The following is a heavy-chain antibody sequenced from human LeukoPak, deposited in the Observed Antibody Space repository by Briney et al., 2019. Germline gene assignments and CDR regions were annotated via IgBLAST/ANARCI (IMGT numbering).Heavy chain of an antibody. CDR2: ISSSSSYI. D-gene: IGHD3-3*01. Sequence: GGSLRLFCAASGFTFSSYSMNWVRQAPGKGLEWVSSISSSSSYIYYADSVKGRFTISRDNAKNSLYLQMNSLRAEDTAVYYCARALPDITIFGVVTEDDYWGQGTLVTVSS. CDR1: GFTFSSYS. J-gene: IGHJ4*02. CDR3: ARALPDITIFGVVTEDDY. V-gene: IGHV3-21*01.